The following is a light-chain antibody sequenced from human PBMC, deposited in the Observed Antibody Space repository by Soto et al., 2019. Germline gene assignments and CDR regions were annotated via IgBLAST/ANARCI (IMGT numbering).Light chain of an antibody. V-gene: IGKV1-27*01. CDR3: PHT. J-gene: IGKJ2*01. CDR1: QGISNY. Sequence: DIQMTQSPSSLSASVGDRVTITCRASQGISNYLAWYQQKPGKVPKLLIYAASTLQSGVPSRFSGSGSGTDFTLTISSLQPEDVATYSAPHTFGQGTKLEIK. CDR2: AAS.